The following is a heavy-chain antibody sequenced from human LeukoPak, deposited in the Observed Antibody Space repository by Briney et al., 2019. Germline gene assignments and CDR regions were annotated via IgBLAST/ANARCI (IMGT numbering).Heavy chain of an antibody. CDR3: ARDGSGWSRDV. D-gene: IGHD6-19*01. V-gene: IGHV3-23*01. CDR2: IRSTGGTT. Sequence: PGGSLRLSCGASGFTFSNYAMSWVRQAPGKGLESVSDIRSTGGTTAYADSVKGRFTISRDNSRNTLYLQMNSLTAEDTALYYCARDGSGWSRDVWGQGTTVTVSS. J-gene: IGHJ6*02. CDR1: GFTFSNYA.